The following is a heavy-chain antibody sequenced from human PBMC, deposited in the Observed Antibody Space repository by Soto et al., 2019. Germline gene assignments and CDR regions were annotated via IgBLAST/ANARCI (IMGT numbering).Heavy chain of an antibody. CDR3: ARSPLLRFLEWLSSYYYGMDV. Sequence: GGSLRLSCAASGFTFSSYAMHWVRQAPGKGLEWVAVISYDGSNKYYADSVKGRFTISRDNSKNTLYLQMNSLRAEDTAVYYCARSPLLRFLEWLSSYYYGMDVWGQGTTVTVSS. D-gene: IGHD3-3*01. CDR1: GFTFSSYA. CDR2: ISYDGSNK. V-gene: IGHV3-30-3*01. J-gene: IGHJ6*02.